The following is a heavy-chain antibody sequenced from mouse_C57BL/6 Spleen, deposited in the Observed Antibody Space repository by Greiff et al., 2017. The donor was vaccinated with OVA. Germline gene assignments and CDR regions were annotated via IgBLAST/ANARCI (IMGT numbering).Heavy chain of an antibody. J-gene: IGHJ4*01. D-gene: IGHD1-1*01. Sequence: VQLQQSGAELVRPGASVKLSCTASGFNIKDDYMHWVKQRPEQGLEWIGWIDPENGDTEYASKFQGKATITADTSSNTAYLQLSSLTSEDSAVYYCTNSPSTTVVANAMDYWGQGTSVTVSS. CDR1: GFNIKDDY. V-gene: IGHV14-4*01. CDR2: IDPENGDT. CDR3: TNSPSTTVVANAMDY.